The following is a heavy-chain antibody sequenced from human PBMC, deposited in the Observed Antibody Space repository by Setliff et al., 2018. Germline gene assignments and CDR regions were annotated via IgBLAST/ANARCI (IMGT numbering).Heavy chain of an antibody. Sequence: SETLSLTCAVYGGSFSGYYWSWIRQPPGKGLEWIGEINHSGSTNYNPSLKXXXXXSVXXXXXXXXXXXXXXTXADTAVYYCARRETYYNFWSGYYAYWGQGTLVTVSS. CDR2: INHSGST. J-gene: IGHJ4*02. CDR3: ARRETYYNFWSGYYAY. CDR1: GGSFSGYY. V-gene: IGHV4-34*01. D-gene: IGHD3-3*01.